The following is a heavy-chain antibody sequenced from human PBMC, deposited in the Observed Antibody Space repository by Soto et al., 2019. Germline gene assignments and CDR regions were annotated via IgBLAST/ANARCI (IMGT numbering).Heavy chain of an antibody. V-gene: IGHV1-69*08. D-gene: IGHD2-2*01. Sequence: QVQLVQSGAEVKKPGSSVKVSCKGSGGTFNRYTITWVRQAPGQGLEWMGRIISMFGIASYAQNFQGRVTITADTPTSNPYIELSSLMSADTAVYYCAGDSGRSDVVPAAISAMDVWGQGTTVTVSS. J-gene: IGHJ6*02. CDR1: GGTFNRYT. CDR3: AGDSGRSDVVPAAISAMDV. CDR2: IISMFGIA.